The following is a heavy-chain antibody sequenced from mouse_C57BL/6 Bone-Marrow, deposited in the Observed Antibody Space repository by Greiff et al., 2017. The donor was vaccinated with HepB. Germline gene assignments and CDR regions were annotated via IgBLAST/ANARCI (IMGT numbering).Heavy chain of an antibody. J-gene: IGHJ4*01. D-gene: IGHD1-1*02. Sequence: QVQLQQPGAELVKPGASVKMSCKASGYTFTSYWITWVKQRPGQGLEWIGDIYPGSGSTNYNEKFKSKATLTVDTSSSTAYMQLSSLTSEDSAVYCCARGGPLWGYAMDYWGQGTSVTVSS. CDR3: ARGGPLWGYAMDY. CDR1: GYTFTSYW. CDR2: IYPGSGST. V-gene: IGHV1-55*01.